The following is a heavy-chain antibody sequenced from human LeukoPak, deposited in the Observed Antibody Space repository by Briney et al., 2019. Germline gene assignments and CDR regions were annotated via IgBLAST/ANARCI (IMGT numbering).Heavy chain of an antibody. CDR1: GFTFSSYD. Sequence: GGSLTLSCAASGFTFSSYDMDWVSHPTGKGLGWGSTIGTAADTYYPGSVKGRSTISRENAKNSLYLQMNSVRAGDTAVYDCARDGYSYGYDYWGQGTLVTVSS. CDR2: IGTAADT. D-gene: IGHD5-18*01. CDR3: ARDGYSYGYDY. J-gene: IGHJ4*02. V-gene: IGHV3-13*01.